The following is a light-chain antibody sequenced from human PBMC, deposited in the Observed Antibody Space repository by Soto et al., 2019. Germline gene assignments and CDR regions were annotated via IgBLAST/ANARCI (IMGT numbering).Light chain of an antibody. CDR2: DVS. CDR1: SSDVGAYNY. J-gene: IGLJ3*02. Sequence: QSALTQPPSASGSPGQSVTISCTGTSSDVGAYNYVSWYQQHPGKAPKLMIYDVSKRPSGVPYRFSGSKSGNAASLTVSGLQGEDEADYYCSSYTPTTWVFGGGTKVTVL. CDR3: SSYTPTTWV. V-gene: IGLV2-8*01.